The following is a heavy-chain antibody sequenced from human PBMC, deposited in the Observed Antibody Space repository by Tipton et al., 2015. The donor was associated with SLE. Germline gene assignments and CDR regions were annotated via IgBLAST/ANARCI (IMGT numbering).Heavy chain of an antibody. J-gene: IGHJ4*01. CDR1: GGSFSGYY. CDR2: SNPSGST. V-gene: IGHV4-34*01. CDR3: ARGAKERITLVRVRPYYFDY. Sequence: LSLTCAVYGGSFSGYYWSWIRQPPGKGLGWIGESNPSGSTNYNPSLRSRVTISVDTSKNQLSLKLTSVTAADTSVYYCARGAKERITLVRVRPYYFDYWGQGSLVTVSS. D-gene: IGHD3-10*01.